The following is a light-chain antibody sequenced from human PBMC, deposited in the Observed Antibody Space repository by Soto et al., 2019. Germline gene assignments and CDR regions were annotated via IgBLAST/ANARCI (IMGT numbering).Light chain of an antibody. V-gene: IGLV2-14*03. CDR3: ISFTRRMTNV. J-gene: IGLJ1*01. CDR1: SSDVGGYNS. Sequence: QSVLTQPASVSGSAGQSLTISCTGTSSDVGGYNSVSWYQVHPGKAPKLILYDVVDRPSGVSYRFSGSKSGNTASLTISWLQAADEADYFCISFTRRMTNVFGRGTTVPVL. CDR2: DVV.